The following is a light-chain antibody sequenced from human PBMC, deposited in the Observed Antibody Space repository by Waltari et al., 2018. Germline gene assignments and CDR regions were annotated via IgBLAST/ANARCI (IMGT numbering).Light chain of an antibody. Sequence: DIQMTQPPSSLSASVGDTVTITCRASPGMSSFLNWCQQKPGKAPKVLIYCATTLQSGVPSRFSGSGSGTEFTLTISSLQPEDFATYYCLQHNSYPYIFGQGTKVEIK. CDR1: PGMSSF. J-gene: IGKJ2*01. V-gene: IGKV1-17*01. CDR3: LQHNSYPYI. CDR2: CAT.